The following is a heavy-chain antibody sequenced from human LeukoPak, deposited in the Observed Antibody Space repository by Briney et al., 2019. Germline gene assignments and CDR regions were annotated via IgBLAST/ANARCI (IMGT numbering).Heavy chain of an antibody. CDR3: ARTTFYYDSGYYFDY. V-gene: IGHV3-66*01. CDR1: GFTVSSNY. CDR2: IYNGGST. Sequence: GGSLRLSCAASGFTVSSNYMSWVRQAPGKGLEWVSVIYNGGSTYYADSVKGRFTISRDNSKNTLYLQMNSLRAEDTAVYYCARTTFYYDSGYYFDYWGQGTLVTVSS. D-gene: IGHD3-22*01. J-gene: IGHJ4*02.